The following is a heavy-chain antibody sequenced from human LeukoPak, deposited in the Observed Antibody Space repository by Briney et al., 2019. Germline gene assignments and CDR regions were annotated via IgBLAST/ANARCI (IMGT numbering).Heavy chain of an antibody. Sequence: SETLSLTCPVSGGSLRSYYWGWVRPPAGEGLEWIGRIYTSGSTNYNPSLKSRVTMSVDTSKNQFSLKLSSVTAADTAVYYCAREYDWDDAFDIWGQGTMVTVSS. CDR3: AREYDWDDAFDI. CDR1: GGSLRSYY. J-gene: IGHJ3*02. V-gene: IGHV4-4*07. CDR2: IYTSGST. D-gene: IGHD1-1*01.